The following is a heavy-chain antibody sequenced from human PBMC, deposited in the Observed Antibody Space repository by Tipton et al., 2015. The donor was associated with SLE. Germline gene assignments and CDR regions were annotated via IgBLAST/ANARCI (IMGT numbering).Heavy chain of an antibody. CDR2: IYSSGII. V-gene: IGHV4-59*11. CDR3: ARGLEENVSAERWFDP. D-gene: IGHD1-1*01. CDR1: GDSISSHY. Sequence: LRLSCTVSGDSISSHYWSWFRQPPGKRLEWIGYIYSSGIIRYSSSLRSRATISKDTSKNQFSLQLRSVTAADTAVYYCARGLEENVSAERWFDPWGQGTLVTVSS. J-gene: IGHJ5*02.